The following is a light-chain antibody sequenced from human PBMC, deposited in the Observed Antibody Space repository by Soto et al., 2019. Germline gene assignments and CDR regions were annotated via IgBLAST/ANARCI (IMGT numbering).Light chain of an antibody. CDR3: QVWDTTDDQQV. Sequence: SYELTQPPSVSVAPGQTASVTCGGNNIGSISVHWYQHKPGLAPVVVISYDSDRPSGIPERFSGSNSGNTATLTISRVEAGDEAEYYCQVWDTTDDQQVFGGGTKLTVL. J-gene: IGLJ3*02. V-gene: IGLV3-21*04. CDR2: YDS. CDR1: NIGSIS.